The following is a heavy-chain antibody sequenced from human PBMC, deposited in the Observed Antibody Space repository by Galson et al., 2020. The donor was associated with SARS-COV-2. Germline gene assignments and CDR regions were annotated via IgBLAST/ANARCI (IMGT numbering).Heavy chain of an antibody. CDR3: ARDPRRLRYFDWLLSEGRDV. D-gene: IGHD3-9*01. V-gene: IGHV7-4-1*02. J-gene: IGHJ6*02. CDR2: INTNTGNP. CDR1: GYTFTSYA. Sequence: ASVKVSCKASGYTFTSYAMNWVRQAPGQGLEWMGWINTNTGNPTYAQGFTGRFVFSLDTSVSTAYLQISSLKAEDTAVYYCARDPRRLRYFDWLLSEGRDVWGQGTTVTVSS.